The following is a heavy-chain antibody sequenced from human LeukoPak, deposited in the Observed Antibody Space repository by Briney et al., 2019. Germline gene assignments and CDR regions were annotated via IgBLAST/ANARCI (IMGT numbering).Heavy chain of an antibody. D-gene: IGHD3-3*02. CDR2: MNPNSGNT. Sequence: ASVKVSCKASGYTFTSYDINWARQATGQGLEWMGWMNPNSGNTGYAQKFQGRVTMTRNTSISTAYMELSSLRSEDTAVYYCARPSIRARAFDIWGQGTMVTVSS. J-gene: IGHJ3*02. V-gene: IGHV1-8*01. CDR3: ARPSIRARAFDI. CDR1: GYTFTSYD.